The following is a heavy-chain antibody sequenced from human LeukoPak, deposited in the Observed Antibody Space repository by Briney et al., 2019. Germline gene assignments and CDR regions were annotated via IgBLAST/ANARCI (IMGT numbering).Heavy chain of an antibody. J-gene: IGHJ4*02. CDR2: ISVSGNT. CDR1: GFTLSSYA. CDR3: AKAPVTTCSGAYCYPFDY. V-gene: IGHV3-23*01. Sequence: HGGSLRLSCAASGFTLSSYAMSWVRQGPGKGLEWVSAISVSGNTYHADSVKGRFTISRDSYKNTLYLQMNSLRAEDAAVYYCAKAPVTTCSGAYCYPFDYWGQGTLVTVSS. D-gene: IGHD2-15*01.